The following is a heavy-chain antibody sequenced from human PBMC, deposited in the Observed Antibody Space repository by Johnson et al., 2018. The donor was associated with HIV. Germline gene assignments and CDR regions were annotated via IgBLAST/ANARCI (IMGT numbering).Heavy chain of an antibody. J-gene: IGHJ3*02. D-gene: IGHD6-13*01. CDR3: ARGVYSSSWYGAFDI. Sequence: QVQLVESGGGVVQPGRSLRLSCAASGFTFNDYYMSWIRQAPGKGLEWVSYISNSGSSVYYADSVKGRFTISRDNAKNSLYLQMNSLRAEDTAVYYCARGVYSSSWYGAFDIWGQGTMVTVSS. V-gene: IGHV3-11*01. CDR1: GFTFNDYY. CDR2: ISNSGSSV.